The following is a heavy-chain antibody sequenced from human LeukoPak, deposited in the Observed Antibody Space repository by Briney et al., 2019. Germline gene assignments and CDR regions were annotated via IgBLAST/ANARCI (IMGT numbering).Heavy chain of an antibody. D-gene: IGHD2-15*01. CDR1: GGSISSYY. CDR3: ARSGWSDAFDI. V-gene: IGHV4-59*01. Sequence: PSETLSLTCTVSGGSISSYYWSWIRHPPGKGLEWIGYIYYSGSTNYNPSLKSRVTISVDTSKNQFSLKLSSVTAADTAVYYCARSGWSDAFDIWGQGTMVTVSS. CDR2: IYYSGST. J-gene: IGHJ3*02.